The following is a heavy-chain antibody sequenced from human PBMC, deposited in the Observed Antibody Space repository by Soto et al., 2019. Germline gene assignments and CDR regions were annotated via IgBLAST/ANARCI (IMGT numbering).Heavy chain of an antibody. CDR2: ISVSGDIT. V-gene: IGHV3-23*01. J-gene: IGHJ4*02. Sequence: GRSLRLSCAASGFTFSSYAMCCVRQAPGKGLEWVSSISVSGDITFYADSVKGPFTISRDNARNTLHLQMNSLRAEDTAVYYCAKDGDSITRNKPLDYSGQGTMVTVSS. CDR3: AKDGDSITRNKPLDY. CDR1: GFTFSSYA. D-gene: IGHD2-2*01.